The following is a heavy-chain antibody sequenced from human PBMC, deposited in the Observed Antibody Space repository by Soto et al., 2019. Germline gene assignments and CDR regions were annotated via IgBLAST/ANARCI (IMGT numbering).Heavy chain of an antibody. CDR2: ISAYNGNT. V-gene: IGHV1-18*04. CDR3: ARGEAVAGNVAEFDP. CDR1: GYTFTSYG. J-gene: IGHJ5*02. Sequence: ASVKVSCKASGYTFTSYGISWVLQAPGQGLEWMGWISAYNGNTNYAQKLQGRVTITRDTSASTAYMELSSLRSEDTAVYYCARGEAVAGNVAEFDPWGQGTLVTVSS. D-gene: IGHD6-19*01.